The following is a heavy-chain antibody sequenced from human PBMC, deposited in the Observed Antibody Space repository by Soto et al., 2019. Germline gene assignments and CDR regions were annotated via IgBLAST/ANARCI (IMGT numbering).Heavy chain of an antibody. CDR1: GYSISTGFN. CDR2: VYHGGGT. V-gene: IGHV4-38-2*02. J-gene: IGHJ4*02. Sequence: SETLSLTCTVSGYSISTGFNWGWIRRPPGKGLEWIGSVYHGGGTYYSPSLKSRVIISVDESKNQISLKLSAVTAADTALYYCARDWGTGFYHVDSWGQGTRVTVSS. CDR3: ARDWGTGFYHVDS. D-gene: IGHD6-19*01.